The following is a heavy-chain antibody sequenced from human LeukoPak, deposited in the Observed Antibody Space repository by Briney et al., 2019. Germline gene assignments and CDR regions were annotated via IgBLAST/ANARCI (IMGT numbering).Heavy chain of an antibody. CDR2: ISWNSGSI. D-gene: IGHD6-19*01. CDR3: AKDLYSSGWSPDY. Sequence: GGSLRLSRAASGFTFDDYAMHWVRQAPGKGLEWVSGISWNSGSIGYADSVKGRFTISRDNAKNSLYLQMNSLRAEDTALYYCAKDLYSSGWSPDYWGQGTLVTVSS. CDR1: GFTFDDYA. V-gene: IGHV3-9*01. J-gene: IGHJ4*02.